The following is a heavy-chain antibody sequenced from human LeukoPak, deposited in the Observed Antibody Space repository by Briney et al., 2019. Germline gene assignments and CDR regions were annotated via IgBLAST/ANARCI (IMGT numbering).Heavy chain of an antibody. D-gene: IGHD4-17*01. Sequence: SGPALVKPTQTLTLTCTFSGVSLSTSGMRVSWIRQPPGKALEWLARIDWDDDKFYSTSLKTRLTISKDTSKNQVVLTMTNMDPVDTATYYCARSPHHIYGDYVEGAFDIWGQGTMVTVSS. V-gene: IGHV2-70*04. CDR1: GVSLSTSGMR. J-gene: IGHJ3*02. CDR2: IDWDDDK. CDR3: ARSPHHIYGDYVEGAFDI.